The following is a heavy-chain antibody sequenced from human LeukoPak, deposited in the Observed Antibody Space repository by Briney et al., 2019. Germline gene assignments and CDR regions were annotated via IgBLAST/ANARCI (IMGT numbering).Heavy chain of an antibody. D-gene: IGHD2/OR15-2a*01. J-gene: IGHJ4*02. CDR2: ISSSGSTK. CDR1: GITFSSYS. CDR3: ARGGLSIMGY. Sequence: TGGSLRLSCGASGITFSSYSMDWVRQAPGKGLEWVSYISSSGSTKYYADSVKGRFTISRDNARNSLCLQMNSLRAEDTAVYFCARGGLSIMGYWGQGTLVTVSS. V-gene: IGHV3-48*01.